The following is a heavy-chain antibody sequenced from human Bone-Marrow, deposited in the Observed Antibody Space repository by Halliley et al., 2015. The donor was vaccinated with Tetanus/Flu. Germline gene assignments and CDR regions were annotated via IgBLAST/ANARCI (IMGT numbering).Heavy chain of an antibody. CDR1: GYSISSGHY. CDR2: IYRSGST. CDR3: ARAGRIGYETPFDL. V-gene: IGHV4-38-2*02. J-gene: IGHJ4*02. Sequence: TLSLTCTVSGYSISSGHYRGWIRQPPGKGLEWIGSIYRSGSTYYHPSLKRRVTISVDMSKNQFSLNLNSVTDADTAVYYCARAGRIGYETPFDLWGQGTLVTVSS. D-gene: IGHD5-12*01.